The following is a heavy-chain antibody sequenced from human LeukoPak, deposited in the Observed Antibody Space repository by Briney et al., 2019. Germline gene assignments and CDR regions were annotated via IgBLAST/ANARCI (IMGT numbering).Heavy chain of an antibody. J-gene: IGHJ4*02. CDR3: ARGPYCGGDCYVDY. Sequence: SETLSLTCTVSGGSISSSSYYWGWIRQPPGKGLEWIGSIYYSGSTYYDPSLKSRVTISVDTSKNQFSLKLSSVTAADTAVYYCARGPYCGGDCYVDYWGQGTLVTVSS. D-gene: IGHD2-21*02. V-gene: IGHV4-39*01. CDR1: GGSISSSSYY. CDR2: IYYSGST.